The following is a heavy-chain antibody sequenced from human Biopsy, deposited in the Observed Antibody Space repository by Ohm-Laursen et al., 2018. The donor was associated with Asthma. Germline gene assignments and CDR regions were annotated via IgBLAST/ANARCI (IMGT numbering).Heavy chain of an antibody. CDR1: GFSFDDCA. CDR3: AKSADYYDSTDYLDF. CDR2: ISWNSGNI. V-gene: IGHV3-9*01. J-gene: IGHJ4*02. Sequence: SLRLSCAAFGFSFDDCAMHWVRQAPGKGLEWVSSISWNSGNIDYADSVKGRFTISRDNAKNSLYLQMQSLRPEDTAFYYCAKSADYYDSTDYLDFWGQGTLVTVSS. D-gene: IGHD3-22*01.